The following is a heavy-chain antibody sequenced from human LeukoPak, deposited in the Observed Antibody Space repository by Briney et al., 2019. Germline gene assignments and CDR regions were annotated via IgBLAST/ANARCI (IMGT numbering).Heavy chain of an antibody. CDR2: IYPGDSGT. V-gene: IGHV5-51*01. CDR3: ARRYYSSSYYLDY. CDR1: GYSSTNYW. J-gene: IGHJ4*02. D-gene: IGHD6-6*01. Sequence: GESLKISCKGSGYSSTNYWIGWVRQMPGKGLEWMGMIYPGDSGTRYSSSFQGQVTVSADNSISTAYLQWSSLKASDTAIYYCARRYYSSSYYLDYWGQGTLVTVSS.